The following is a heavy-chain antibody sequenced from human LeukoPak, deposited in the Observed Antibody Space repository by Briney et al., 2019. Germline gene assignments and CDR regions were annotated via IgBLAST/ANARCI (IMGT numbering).Heavy chain of an antibody. V-gene: IGHV3-23*01. CDR2: ISGSGGST. Sequence: PGGSLRLSSAASGFTFSSYGMSWVRQAPGKGLEWVSAISGSGGSTYYADSVKGRFTISRDNSKNTLYLQMNSLRAEDTAVYYCAKIDVTMVRGANQPTRDYYYYMDVWGKGTTVTISS. CDR3: AKIDVTMVRGANQPTRDYYYYMDV. CDR1: GFTFSSYG. D-gene: IGHD3-10*01. J-gene: IGHJ6*03.